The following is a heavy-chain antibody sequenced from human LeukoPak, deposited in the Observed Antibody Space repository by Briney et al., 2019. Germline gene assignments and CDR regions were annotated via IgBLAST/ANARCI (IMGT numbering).Heavy chain of an antibody. CDR1: GFTFSAYG. CDR2: IRYDGSKK. D-gene: IGHD2-2*01. V-gene: IGHV3-30*02. Sequence: GGSLRLSCAASGFTFSAYGMHWVRQAPGKGLEWVAFIRYDGSKKYYADSVKGRFTISRDNSKNTLYLQMNSLRVDDTAVYYCARGSCSNIRCHDAFDIWGQGTMVTVSS. J-gene: IGHJ3*02. CDR3: ARGSCSNIRCHDAFDI.